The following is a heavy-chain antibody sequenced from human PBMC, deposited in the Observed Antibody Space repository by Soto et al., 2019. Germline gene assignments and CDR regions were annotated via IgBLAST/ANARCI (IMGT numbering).Heavy chain of an antibody. CDR1: GFTFSSYA. CDR2: ISGSGGST. J-gene: IGHJ4*02. CDR3: AKDHGHWDIVVVVAATNFDY. D-gene: IGHD2-15*01. V-gene: IGHV3-23*01. Sequence: PGGSLRLSCAASGFTFSSYAMSWVRQAPGKGLEWVSAISGSGGSTYYADSVKGRFTISRDNSKNTLYLQMNSLRAEDTAVYYCAKDHGHWDIVVVVAATNFDYWGQGTLVTVSS.